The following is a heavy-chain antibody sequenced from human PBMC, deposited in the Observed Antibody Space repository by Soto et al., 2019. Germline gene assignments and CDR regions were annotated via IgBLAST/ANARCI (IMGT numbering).Heavy chain of an antibody. V-gene: IGHV4-59*01. CDR3: ARDRLVRGLYYYYYGMDV. D-gene: IGHD3-10*01. CDR2: IYYSGST. CDR1: GGSISSYY. Sequence: SETLSLTCTVSGGSISSYYWSWIRQPPGKGLEWIGYIYYSGSTNYNPSLKSRVTISVDTSKNQFSLKLSSVTAADTAVYYCARDRLVRGLYYYYYGMDVWGQGTTVTVSS. J-gene: IGHJ6*02.